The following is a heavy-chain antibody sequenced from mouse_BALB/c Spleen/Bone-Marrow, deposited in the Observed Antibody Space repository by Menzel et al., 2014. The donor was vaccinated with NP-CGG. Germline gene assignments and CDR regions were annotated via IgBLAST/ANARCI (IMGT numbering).Heavy chain of an antibody. CDR1: GFTFSSFG. D-gene: IGHD1-1*01. V-gene: IGHV5-17*02. Sequence: EVKLMESGGGLVQPGGSRKLSCAASGFTFSSFGMHWVRQAPEKGPEWVAYISSGSSTIYYADTVKGRFTISRDNPKNTLFLQRTSLRSEDTAMYYCARDWYYYGRELSFDYWGQGTTLTVSS. CDR2: ISSGSSTI. J-gene: IGHJ2*01. CDR3: ARDWYYYGRELSFDY.